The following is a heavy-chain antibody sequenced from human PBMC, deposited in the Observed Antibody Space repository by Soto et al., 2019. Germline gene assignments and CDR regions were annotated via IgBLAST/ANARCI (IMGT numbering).Heavy chain of an antibody. CDR3: AREGYSSSWSFDY. D-gene: IGHD6-13*01. V-gene: IGHV1-69*13. Sequence: SVKVSCKASGGTFSSYAISWVRQAPGQGLEWMGGIIPIFGTANYAQKFQGRVTITADESTSTAYMELSSLRSEDTAVYYCAREGYSSSWSFDYWGQGTLVTVSS. CDR2: IIPIFGTA. CDR1: GGTFSSYA. J-gene: IGHJ4*02.